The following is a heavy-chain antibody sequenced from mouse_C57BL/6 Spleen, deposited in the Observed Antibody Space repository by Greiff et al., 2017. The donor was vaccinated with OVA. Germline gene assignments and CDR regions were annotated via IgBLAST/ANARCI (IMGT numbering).Heavy chain of an antibody. D-gene: IGHD2-5*01. CDR1: GYTFTSYW. CDR2: IHPNSGST. CDR3: ANSNYEAWFAY. Sequence: QVQLQQPGAELVKPGASVKLSCKASGYTFTSYWMHWVKPRPGQGLEWIGMIHPNSGSTNYNEKFKSKATLTVDKSSSTAYMQLSSLTSEDSAVYYCANSNYEAWFAYWGQGTLVTVSA. J-gene: IGHJ3*01. V-gene: IGHV1-64*01.